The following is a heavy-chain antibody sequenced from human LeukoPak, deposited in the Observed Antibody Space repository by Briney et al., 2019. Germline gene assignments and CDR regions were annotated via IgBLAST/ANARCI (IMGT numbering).Heavy chain of an antibody. D-gene: IGHD5-12*01. CDR3: ARDLRGYSYYYGMDV. V-gene: IGHV1-46*01. CDR2: INPSGGST. J-gene: IGHJ6*02. CDR1: GYTFTSYY. Sequence: ASVKVSCKASGYTFTSYYMHWVRQAPGQGLEWMGIINPSGGSTSYAQKFQGRVTMTRDTSASTVYMELSSLRSEDTAVYYCARDLRGYSYYYGMDVWGQGTTVTVSS.